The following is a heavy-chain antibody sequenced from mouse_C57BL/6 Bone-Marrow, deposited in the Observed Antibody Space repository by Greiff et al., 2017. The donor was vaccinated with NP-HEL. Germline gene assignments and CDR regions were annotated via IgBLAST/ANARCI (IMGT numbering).Heavy chain of an antibody. J-gene: IGHJ1*03. CDR3: ARNVYYYGSRDWYFDV. Sequence: EVMLVESGGGLVKPGGSLKLSCAASGFTFSSYTMSWVRQTPEKRLEWVATISGGGGNTYYPDSVKGRFTISRDNAKNTLYLQMSSLRSEDTALYYCARNVYYYGSRDWYFDVWGTGTTVTVSS. V-gene: IGHV5-9*01. CDR1: GFTFSSYT. CDR2: ISGGGGNT. D-gene: IGHD1-1*01.